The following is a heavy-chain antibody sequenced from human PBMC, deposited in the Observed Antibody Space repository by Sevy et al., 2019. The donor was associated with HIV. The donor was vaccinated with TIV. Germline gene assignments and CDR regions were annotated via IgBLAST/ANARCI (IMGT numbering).Heavy chain of an antibody. CDR1: GFSISSDYY. CDR2: IYDGGST. Sequence: SETLSLTCTVSGFSISSDYYWGWIRQPPGMGLEWIGSIYDGGSTYYNPSLKSRVTISIDTSKNQFSLKLSYVTAADTAVYYCARDYYGSGSYYEFVYWGQGTLVTVSS. V-gene: IGHV4-38-2*02. D-gene: IGHD3-10*01. CDR3: ARDYYGSGSYYEFVY. J-gene: IGHJ4*02.